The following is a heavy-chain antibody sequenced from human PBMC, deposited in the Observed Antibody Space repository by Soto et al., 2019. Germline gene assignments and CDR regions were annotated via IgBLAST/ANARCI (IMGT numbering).Heavy chain of an antibody. CDR1: GGSISGSSYY. J-gene: IGHJ4*02. V-gene: IGHV4-39*01. CDR2: VYYWGST. CDR3: ATFRGMTTATTERYFDS. D-gene: IGHD4-17*01. Sequence: SETLSLTCTFSGGSISGSSYYWSWLRQPPVKVLEWTGSVYYWGSTYYNPSLNSRIILFVDTSKNQFSLKLNSVTAADAAVYYCATFRGMTTATTERYFDSWGQG.